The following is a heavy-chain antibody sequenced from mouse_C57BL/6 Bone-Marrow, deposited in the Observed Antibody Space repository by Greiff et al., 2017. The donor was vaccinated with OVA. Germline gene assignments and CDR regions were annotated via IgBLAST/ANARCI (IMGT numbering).Heavy chain of an antibody. V-gene: IGHV1-69*01. J-gene: IGHJ4*01. CDR2: LDPSDSYT. CDR3: ARTFYYDYPYAMDY. CDR1: GYTFTSYW. D-gene: IGHD2-4*01. Sequence: QVPLQQPGAELVMPGASVTLSCKASGYTFTSYWMHWVKQRPGPGLEWIGELDPSDSYTNYNQKFKGKSTLTVDKSSSTAYMQLSSLTSEDSAVYYCARTFYYDYPYAMDYWGQGTSVTVSS.